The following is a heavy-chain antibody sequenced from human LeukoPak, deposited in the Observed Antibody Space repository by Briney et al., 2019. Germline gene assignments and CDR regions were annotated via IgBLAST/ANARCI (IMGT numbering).Heavy chain of an antibody. V-gene: IGHV3-23*01. Sequence: GGSLRLSCAASGFTFSSYAMSWVRQAPGKGLEWVSAISGSGGSTYYADSVKGRFTISRDNSKNTLYLQMNSLRAEDTAVYYYAKDCWASCFPGPRFDYWGQGTLVTVSS. J-gene: IGHJ4*02. CDR1: GFTFSSYA. CDR3: AKDCWASCFPGPRFDY. D-gene: IGHD2-2*01. CDR2: ISGSGGST.